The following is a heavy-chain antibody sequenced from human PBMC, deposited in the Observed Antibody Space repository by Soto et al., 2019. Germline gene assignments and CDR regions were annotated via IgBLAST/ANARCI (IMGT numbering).Heavy chain of an antibody. CDR3: AKDRGLAESGTWSHYYYGMDV. D-gene: IGHD1-26*01. Sequence: QVQLLESGGGVVQPGRSLRLSCVASGFTLTNNGMHWVRQAPGQGLEWVAVISSDGSSYNYGDSVRGRFTISRDNSKNTLFLEMNSLTTADTAVYYCAKDRGLAESGTWSHYYYGMDVWGQGTSVTVS. V-gene: IGHV3-30*18. CDR2: ISSDGSSY. J-gene: IGHJ6*02. CDR1: GFTLTNNG.